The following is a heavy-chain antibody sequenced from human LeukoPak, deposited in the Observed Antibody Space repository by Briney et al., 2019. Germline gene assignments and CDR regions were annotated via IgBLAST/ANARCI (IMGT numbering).Heavy chain of an antibody. CDR2: ISGSGGST. D-gene: IGHD3-3*01. CDR3: AKELRFLEWLPEGYMDV. J-gene: IGHJ6*03. CDR1: GFTFSSYA. V-gene: IGHV3-23*01. Sequence: GGSLRLSCAASGFTFSSYAMSWVRQAPGKGLEWVSAISGSGGSTYYADSVKGRFTISRDNSKNTLYLQMNSLRAEDTAVYYCAKELRFLEWLPEGYMDVWGKGTTVTVSS.